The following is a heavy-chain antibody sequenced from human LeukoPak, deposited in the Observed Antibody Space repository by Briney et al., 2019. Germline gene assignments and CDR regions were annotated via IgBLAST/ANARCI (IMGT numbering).Heavy chain of an antibody. D-gene: IGHD5-12*01. CDR2: IYYSGST. J-gene: IGHJ4*02. CDR3: ARHERYSGYDYYFDY. Sequence: SETLSLTCTVSGGSISSYYWSWIRQPPGKGLEWIGYIYYSGSTNCNPSLKSRVTISVDTPKNQFSLKLSSVTAADTAVYYCARHERYSGYDYYFDYWGQGTLVTVSS. V-gene: IGHV4-59*08. CDR1: GGSISSYY.